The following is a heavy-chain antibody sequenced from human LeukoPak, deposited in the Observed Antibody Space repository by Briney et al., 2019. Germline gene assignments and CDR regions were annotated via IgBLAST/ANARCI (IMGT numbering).Heavy chain of an antibody. Sequence: GRSLRLSCAASGFTFSSYYMHWVRQAPGKGLEWVAVISYDGSNKYYADSVKGRFTISRDNSKNTLYLQMNSLRAEDTAVYYCASGSLPSRITIFGVVENAFDIWGQGTMVTVSS. CDR3: ASGSLPSRITIFGVVENAFDI. CDR2: ISYDGSNK. V-gene: IGHV3-30*03. J-gene: IGHJ3*02. D-gene: IGHD3-3*01. CDR1: GFTFSSYY.